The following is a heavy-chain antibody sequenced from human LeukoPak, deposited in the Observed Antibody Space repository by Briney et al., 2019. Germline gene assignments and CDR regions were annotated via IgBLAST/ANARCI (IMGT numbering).Heavy chain of an antibody. J-gene: IGHJ4*02. D-gene: IGHD3-16*02. CDR3: AKEPTYIWGSYRYTDYFDY. CDR2: ISSSSSYI. Sequence: GGSLRLSCAASGFTVSSNYMSWVRQAPGKGLEWVSSISSSSSYIYYADSVKGRFTISRDNAKNSLYLQMNSLRAEDTAVYYCAKEPTYIWGSYRYTDYFDYWGQGTLVTVSS. CDR1: GFTVSSNY. V-gene: IGHV3-21*01.